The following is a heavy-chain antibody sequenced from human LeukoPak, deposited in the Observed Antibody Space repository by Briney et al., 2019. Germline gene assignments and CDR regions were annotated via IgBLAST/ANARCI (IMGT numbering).Heavy chain of an antibody. Sequence: GGSLRLSCAASGFNFNSYAMSWVRQAPGKGLEWVANIKQDGSEKYYVDSVKGRFTISRDNAKNSLYLQMNSLRAEDTAVYYCASSGIDPYYYYYGMDVWGQGTMVTVSS. V-gene: IGHV3-7*03. CDR3: ASSGIDPYYYYYGMDV. CDR2: IKQDGSEK. CDR1: GFNFNSYA. J-gene: IGHJ6*02. D-gene: IGHD1-26*01.